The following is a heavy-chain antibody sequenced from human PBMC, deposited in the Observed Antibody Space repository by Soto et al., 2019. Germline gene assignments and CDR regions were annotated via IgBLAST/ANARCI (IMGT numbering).Heavy chain of an antibody. CDR3: TRDASRDSSARGWFDP. V-gene: IGHV3-21*01. J-gene: IGHJ5*02. D-gene: IGHD6-13*01. CDR1: GFTFGGYW. CDR2: ISSNSAYI. Sequence: GGSLRLSCAASGFTFGGYWMSWVRQAPGKGLEWVSTISSNSAYIYYTDALRGRFTISRDNAKNSLHLQMNSLRAEDTAVYYCTRDASRDSSARGWFDPWGPGTLVTVSS.